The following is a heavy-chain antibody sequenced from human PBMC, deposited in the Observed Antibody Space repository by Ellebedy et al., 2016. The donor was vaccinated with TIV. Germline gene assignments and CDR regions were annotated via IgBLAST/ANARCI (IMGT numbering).Heavy chain of an antibody. V-gene: IGHV4-4*02. CDR3: ARGLKSRGPIAQYYYYYGMDV. J-gene: IGHJ6*02. CDR2: INHSGST. CDR1: GGSISSSNW. D-gene: IGHD6-13*01. Sequence: SETLSLXXAVSGGSISSSNWWSWVRQPPGKGLEWIGEINHSGSTNYNPSLKSRVTISVDTSKNQFSLKLSSVTAADTAVYYCARGLKSRGPIAQYYYYYGMDVWGQGTTVTVSS.